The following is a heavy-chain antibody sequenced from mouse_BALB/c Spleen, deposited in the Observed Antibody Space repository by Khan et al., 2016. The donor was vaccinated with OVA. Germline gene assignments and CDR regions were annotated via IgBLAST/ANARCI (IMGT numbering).Heavy chain of an antibody. Sequence: QVQLKESGAELVKPGASVRLSCKASGYTFTSYYLYWVKQRPGHGLEWIGDINPSNGGTNFNENFKTKATLTVDKSSSTAYMQLSSTTSEDSAVYYCTRSGDGAFAYWGQGTLVTVSA. D-gene: IGHD1-1*02. CDR3: TRSGDGAFAY. CDR2: INPSNGGT. CDR1: GYTFTSYY. J-gene: IGHJ3*01. V-gene: IGHV1S81*02.